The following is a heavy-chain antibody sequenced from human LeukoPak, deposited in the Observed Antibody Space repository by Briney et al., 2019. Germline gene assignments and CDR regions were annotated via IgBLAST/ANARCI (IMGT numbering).Heavy chain of an antibody. CDR2: IIPIFGTA. J-gene: IGHJ6*03. V-gene: IGHV1-69*05. CDR3: ARAGGDYYGSGSYYNPYYYYYMDV. Sequence: ASVKVSCKASGGTFSSYAISWVRQAPGQGLEWMGGIIPIFGTANYAQKFQGRVTITTDESTSTAYMELSSLRSEDTAVYYCARAGGDYYGSGSYYNPYYYYYMDVWGKGTAVTVSS. D-gene: IGHD3-10*01. CDR1: GGTFSSYA.